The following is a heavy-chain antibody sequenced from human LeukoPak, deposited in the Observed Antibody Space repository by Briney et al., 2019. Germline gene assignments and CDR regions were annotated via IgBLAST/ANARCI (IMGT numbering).Heavy chain of an antibody. J-gene: IGHJ4*02. D-gene: IGHD5-18*01. CDR2: IWYDGSNK. CDR1: GFTFSSYG. V-gene: IGHV3-33*01. Sequence: GGSLRLSCAASGFTFSSYGMHWVRQAPGKGLEGVAVIWYDGSNKYYADSVKGRFTISRDNSKNTLYLQMNSLRAEDTAVYYCARGYSYGADYFDYWGQGTLVTVSS. CDR3: ARGYSYGADYFDY.